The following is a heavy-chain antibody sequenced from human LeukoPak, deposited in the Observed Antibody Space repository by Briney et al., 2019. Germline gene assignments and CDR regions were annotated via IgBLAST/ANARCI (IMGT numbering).Heavy chain of an antibody. Sequence: PSETLSLTCTFSGGSISTYYWSWIRQPPGKGLEWIGYIYYSGNTNYNPSLKSRVTISLNTSKNQFSLRLRSVTAADTAVYYCASRVAVGNYFDPWGQGTLVTVSS. V-gene: IGHV4-59*08. D-gene: IGHD4-11*01. J-gene: IGHJ5*02. CDR2: IYYSGNT. CDR3: ASRVAVGNYFDP. CDR1: GGSISTYY.